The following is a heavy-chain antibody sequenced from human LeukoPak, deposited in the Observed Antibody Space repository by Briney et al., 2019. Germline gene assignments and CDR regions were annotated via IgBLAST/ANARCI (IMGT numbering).Heavy chain of an antibody. D-gene: IGHD3-16*02. V-gene: IGHV4-59*01. Sequence: PGGSLRLSCAASGFTFDDYGMSWIRQPPGKGLEWIGYIYYSGPTKYTPSLKSRVTISVDTSKNQLSLELSSVTAADTAVYYCARTQDTHRAHWYFDLWGRGTLVTVSS. CDR1: GFTFDDYG. J-gene: IGHJ2*01. CDR2: IYYSGPT. CDR3: ARTQDTHRAHWYFDL.